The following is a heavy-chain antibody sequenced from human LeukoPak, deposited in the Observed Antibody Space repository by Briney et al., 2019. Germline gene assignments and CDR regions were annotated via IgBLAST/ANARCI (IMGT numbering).Heavy chain of an antibody. CDR1: GYTFTSYG. Sequence: ASVKVSCKASGYTFTSYGISWVRQAPGQGLEWMGWINAYNGNTNYAQKFQGRVTMTRDTSISTAYMELSRLRSDDTAVYYCARVRRSYCGGDCYPYAFDIWGQGTMVTVSS. J-gene: IGHJ3*02. CDR2: INAYNGNT. D-gene: IGHD2-21*01. V-gene: IGHV1-18*01. CDR3: ARVRRSYCGGDCYPYAFDI.